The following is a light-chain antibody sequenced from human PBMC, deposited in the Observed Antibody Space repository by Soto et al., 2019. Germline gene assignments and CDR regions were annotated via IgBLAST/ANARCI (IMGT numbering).Light chain of an antibody. CDR1: QSVSSR. Sequence: EIVMTQSPVTLSVSPGERATLSCRASQSVSSRLAWYQQTPGQAPRPLIYGASTRAIGIPDRFSGSGSGTEFTLTISSLQSEDFAVYYCHQYDNWPRTFGQGTK. CDR3: HQYDNWPRT. J-gene: IGKJ1*01. V-gene: IGKV3-15*01. CDR2: GAS.